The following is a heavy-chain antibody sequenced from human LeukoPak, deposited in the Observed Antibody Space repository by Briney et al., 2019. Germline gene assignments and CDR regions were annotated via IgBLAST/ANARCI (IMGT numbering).Heavy chain of an antibody. CDR2: INPSSGGT. J-gene: IGHJ5*02. V-gene: IGHV1-2*02. CDR3: ARVQYQLLFGWFDP. D-gene: IGHD2-2*01. CDR1: GYTFTGYY. Sequence: ASVKVSCKASGYTFTGYYMHWVRQAPGQGLEWMGWINPSSGGTNYAQKFQGRVTMTRDTSISTAYTELSRLRSDDTAVYYCARVQYQLLFGWFDPWGQGTLVTVSS.